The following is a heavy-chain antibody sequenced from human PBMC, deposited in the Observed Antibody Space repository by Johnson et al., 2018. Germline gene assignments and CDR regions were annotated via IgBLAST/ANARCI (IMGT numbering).Heavy chain of an antibody. CDR2: ISGSGGST. J-gene: IGHJ4*02. CDR3: AREWELFRGDY. D-gene: IGHD3-10*01. Sequence: VQLVESGGGLVQPGGSLSLSCAASGFTFSSYAMSWVRQAPGKGLEWASVISGSGGSTYSAEPLKGRFTISRDNAKNTLYLQMNGLRVEDTAVDYCAREWELFRGDYWGQGTLVTVSS. V-gene: IGHV3-23*04. CDR1: GFTFSSYA.